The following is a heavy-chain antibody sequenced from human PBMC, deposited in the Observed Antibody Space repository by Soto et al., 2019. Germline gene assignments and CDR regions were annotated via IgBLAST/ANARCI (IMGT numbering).Heavy chain of an antibody. CDR3: ARDSSSWYGGERTAYYFDY. CDR1: GFTFSSYA. Sequence: GGSLRLSCAASGFTFSSYAMHWVRQAPGKGLEWVAVISYDGSNKYYADSVKGRFTISRDNSKNTLYLQMNSLRAEDTAVYYCARDSSSWYGGERTAYYFDYWGQGTLVTVSS. D-gene: IGHD6-13*01. J-gene: IGHJ4*02. V-gene: IGHV3-30-3*01. CDR2: ISYDGSNK.